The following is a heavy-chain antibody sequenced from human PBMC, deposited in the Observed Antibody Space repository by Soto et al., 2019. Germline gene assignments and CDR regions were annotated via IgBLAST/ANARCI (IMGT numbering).Heavy chain of an antibody. J-gene: IGHJ4*02. D-gene: IGHD2-15*01. CDR1: GFTFSSYA. V-gene: IGHV3-23*01. Sequence: GGSLRLSCAASGFTFSSYAMSWVRQAPGKGLEWVSAVSASGGSTYYADSVKGRFSISRDNSKNTLYLQMNNLRAEDTAVYYCAKAPHSDCSGGSCYVFDYWGQGTLVTVSS. CDR3: AKAPHSDCSGGSCYVFDY. CDR2: VSASGGST.